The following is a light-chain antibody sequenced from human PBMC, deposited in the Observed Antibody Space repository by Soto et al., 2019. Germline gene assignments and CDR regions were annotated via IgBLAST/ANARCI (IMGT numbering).Light chain of an antibody. CDR2: GAS. Sequence: IRLTQSPATLSVSPGERATLSCRASQSVSSNLAWYQQKPGHAPRLLIYGASTRATGIPARFSGSGSGTEFTLTISSLQSEDFAVYYCHHYKNWPRTFGGGTKADI. CDR3: HHYKNWPRT. V-gene: IGKV3-15*01. J-gene: IGKJ4*01. CDR1: QSVSSN.